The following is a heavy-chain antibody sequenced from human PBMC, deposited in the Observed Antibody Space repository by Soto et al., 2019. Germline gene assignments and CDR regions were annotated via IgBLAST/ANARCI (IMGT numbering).Heavy chain of an antibody. J-gene: IGHJ6*02. D-gene: IGHD2-2*01. CDR3: TRDLTIVPATHPRLENYGMDV. Sequence: QVQLVQSAAEVKKPGASVKVSCKASGYAFTSYGVSWVRRAPGQGLEWMGWIGPYNSHIQFVQRFQGRVSMTTDTSTKTAYMELRNLRSDDTAQYYCTRDLTIVPATHPRLENYGMDVWGQGTTVIVSS. V-gene: IGHV1-18*01. CDR1: GYAFTSYG. CDR2: IGPYNSHI.